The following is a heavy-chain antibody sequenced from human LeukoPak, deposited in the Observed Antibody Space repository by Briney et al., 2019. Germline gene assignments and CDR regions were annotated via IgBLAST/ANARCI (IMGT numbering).Heavy chain of an antibody. Sequence: GGSLRLSCAASGFTFSSYAMSWVRQAPGKGLEWVSAISGSGGSTYYADSVKGRFTISRDNSKYTLYLQMNSLRAEDTAVYYCAKDRGYYYDSSGYPRFDYGMDVWGQGTTVTVSS. CDR2: ISGSGGST. J-gene: IGHJ6*02. D-gene: IGHD3-22*01. V-gene: IGHV3-23*01. CDR1: GFTFSSYA. CDR3: AKDRGYYYDSSGYPRFDYGMDV.